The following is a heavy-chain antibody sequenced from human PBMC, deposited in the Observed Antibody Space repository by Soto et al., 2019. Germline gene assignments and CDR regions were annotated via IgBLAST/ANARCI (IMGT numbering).Heavy chain of an antibody. V-gene: IGHV3-43*01. J-gene: IGHJ4*02. CDR2: ISWDGGST. CDR1: GFTFDDYT. D-gene: IGHD3-22*01. CDR3: ANDTYSSGSGYYFDY. Sequence: EVQLVESGGVVVQPGGSLRLSCAASGFTFDDYTMHWVRQAPGKGLELVSLISWDGGSTYYADSVKGRFTISRYNSKNSLYLQMNSLRTEDTALYYCANDTYSSGSGYYFDYWVQGTLVTVSS.